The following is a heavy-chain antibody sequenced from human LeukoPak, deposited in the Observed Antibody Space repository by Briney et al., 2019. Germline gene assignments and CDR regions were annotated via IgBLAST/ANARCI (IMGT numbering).Heavy chain of an antibody. Sequence: ASVKVSCKASGYTFTAYYMHWVRQAPGQGLEWMGWIDSKNGDTKYAQKFQSRLTITRDTSIGIAYMELRSLISDDTAVYYCXXXAYCSGGRXSVQRVASWGQGTPVTVSS. V-gene: IGHV1-2*02. CDR2: IDSKNGDT. CDR1: GYTFTAYY. D-gene: IGHD2-15*01. J-gene: IGHJ5*02. CDR3: XXXAYCSGGRXSVQRVAS.